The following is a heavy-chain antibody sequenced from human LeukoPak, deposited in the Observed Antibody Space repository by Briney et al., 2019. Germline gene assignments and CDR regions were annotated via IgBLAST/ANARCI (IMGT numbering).Heavy chain of an antibody. J-gene: IGHJ4*02. Sequence: PGGSLRLSCAASGFTFSSYWMHWVRQAPGNGLVWVSRINSDGSSTSYADSVKGRFTISRDNAKNTLYLQMNSLRAEDTAVYYCASDPYAVVTPVGWGQGTLVTVSS. CDR3: ASDPYAVVTPVG. D-gene: IGHD2-21*02. CDR1: GFTFSSYW. CDR2: INSDGSST. V-gene: IGHV3-74*01.